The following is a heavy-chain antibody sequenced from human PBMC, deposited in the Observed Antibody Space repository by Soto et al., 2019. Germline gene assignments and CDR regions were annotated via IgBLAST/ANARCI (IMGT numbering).Heavy chain of an antibody. Sequence: ASVKVSCKASGYTFTGNFMHWVRQAPGQGLEWVGWINPNNGVTKYAQKFQGRVTLTRDTSTTTAYMDLSRVRSDDTAMYYCARDSVRRNTRIVTWTDYYYGLDVWGQGTTVTVSS. J-gene: IGHJ6*02. CDR3: ARDSVRRNTRIVTWTDYYYGLDV. V-gene: IGHV1-2*02. D-gene: IGHD3-16*02. CDR2: INPNNGVT. CDR1: GYTFTGNF.